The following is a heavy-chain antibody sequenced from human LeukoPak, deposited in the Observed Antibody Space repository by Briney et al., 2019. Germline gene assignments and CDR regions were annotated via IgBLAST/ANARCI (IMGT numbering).Heavy chain of an antibody. CDR2: IIPILGIA. D-gene: IGHD2/OR15-2a*01. CDR1: GGTFSSYA. J-gene: IGHJ6*02. Sequence: ASVKVSCKASGGTFSSYAISWVRQAPGQGLEWMGRIIPILGIANYAQKFQGRVTITADKSTCTAYMELSSLRSEDTAVYYCAREGDTYFSEYYYGMDVWGQGTTVTVSS. CDR3: AREGDTYFSEYYYGMDV. V-gene: IGHV1-69*04.